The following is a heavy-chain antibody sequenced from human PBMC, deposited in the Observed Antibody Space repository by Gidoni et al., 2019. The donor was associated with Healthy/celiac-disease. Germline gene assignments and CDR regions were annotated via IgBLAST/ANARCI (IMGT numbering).Heavy chain of an antibody. Sequence: EVQLVESGGGLVKPGGSLRPSCAAPALPFSSYRRNWVRQAPGQGLERVSSISSSSSYIYYADSVKGRFTISRDNAKNSLYLQMNSLRAEDTAVYYCARDLRTTGTTEYYYYMDVWGKGTTVTVSS. CDR2: ISSSSSYI. CDR3: ARDLRTTGTTEYYYYMDV. V-gene: IGHV3-21*01. D-gene: IGHD1-1*01. J-gene: IGHJ6*03. CDR1: ALPFSSYR.